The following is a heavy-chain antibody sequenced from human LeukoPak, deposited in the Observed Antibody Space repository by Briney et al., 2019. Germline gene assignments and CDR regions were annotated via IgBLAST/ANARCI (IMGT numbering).Heavy chain of an antibody. CDR2: IYYSGST. J-gene: IGHJ6*02. Sequence: PSETLSLTCTVSGGSISSGGYYWSWIHQHPGKGLEWIGYIYYSGSTYYNPSLKSRVTISVDTSKNQFSLKLSSVTAADTAVYYCAREKSQGVKDFSYGMDVWGQGTTVTVSS. CDR3: AREKSQGVKDFSYGMDV. V-gene: IGHV4-31*03. CDR1: GGSISSGGYY. D-gene: IGHD3-10*01.